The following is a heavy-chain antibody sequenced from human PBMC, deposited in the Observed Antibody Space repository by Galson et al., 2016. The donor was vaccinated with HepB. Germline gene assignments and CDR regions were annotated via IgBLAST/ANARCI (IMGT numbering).Heavy chain of an antibody. CDR1: GFTFSSYA. V-gene: IGHV3-23*01. D-gene: IGHD6-13*01. CDR2: ISGGATAT. J-gene: IGHJ6*04. CDR3: AKVTRPGISAPRYGMDV. Sequence: SLRLSCAASGFTFSSYAMTWVRQAPGRGLEWVSGISGGATATYNADSVKGRFAISRDNSKNTPFLQMNNLRAEDTALYYCAKVTRPGISAPRYGMDVWGKGIPITVSS.